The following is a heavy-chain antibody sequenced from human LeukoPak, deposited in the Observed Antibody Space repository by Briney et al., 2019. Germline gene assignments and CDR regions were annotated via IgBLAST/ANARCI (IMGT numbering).Heavy chain of an antibody. Sequence: SETLSLTCAVYGGSFSGYYWSWIRQPPGKGLEWIGEINHSGSTNYNPSLKSRVTISVDASKNQFSLKLNSVTAADTAVYYCVRNGDYSADYWGQGTLVTVSS. CDR3: VRNGDYSADY. D-gene: IGHD4-17*01. CDR1: GGSFSGYY. J-gene: IGHJ4*02. V-gene: IGHV4-34*01. CDR2: INHSGST.